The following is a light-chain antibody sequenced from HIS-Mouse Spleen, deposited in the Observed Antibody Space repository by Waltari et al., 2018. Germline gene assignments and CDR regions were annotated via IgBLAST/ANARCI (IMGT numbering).Light chain of an antibody. Sequence: SALTHPRSVSGSPGQSVTISCTGTSSDVGGYNYVSWYQQHPGKAPKLMIYDVSKRPSGVPDRFSGSKSGNTASLTISGLQAEDEADYYCCSYAGSYTFPYVFGTGTKVTVL. CDR3: CSYAGSYTFPYV. J-gene: IGLJ1*01. CDR1: SSDVGGYNY. V-gene: IGLV2-11*02. CDR2: DVS.